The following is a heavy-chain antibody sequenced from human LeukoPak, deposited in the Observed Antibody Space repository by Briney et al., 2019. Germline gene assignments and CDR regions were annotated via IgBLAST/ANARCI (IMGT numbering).Heavy chain of an antibody. CDR2: ISGGGNT. J-gene: IGHJ4*02. V-gene: IGHV3-23*01. Sequence: PGGSLRLSCAASGFTFSSYAMSWVRQAPGKGLEWVSGISGGGNTYYTDSVKGRFTISRDNSKNTLYLQMSSLRAEDTATYFCAKDHQYNWNREGAPDYWGQGTLVSVSS. CDR1: GFTFSSYA. D-gene: IGHD1-20*01. CDR3: AKDHQYNWNREGAPDY.